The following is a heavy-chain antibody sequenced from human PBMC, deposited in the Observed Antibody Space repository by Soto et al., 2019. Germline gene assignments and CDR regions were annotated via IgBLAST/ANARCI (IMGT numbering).Heavy chain of an antibody. Sequence: SETLSLTCAVYGGSFSGYYWSWIRQPPGKGLEWIGEINHSGSTNYNPSLKSRVTISVDTSKNQFSLKLSSVTAADTAVYNCARGHITGTTGNWFDPWGQGTVGTVS. CDR3: ARGHITGTTGNWFDP. V-gene: IGHV4-34*01. J-gene: IGHJ5*02. D-gene: IGHD1-7*01. CDR1: GGSFSGYY. CDR2: INHSGST.